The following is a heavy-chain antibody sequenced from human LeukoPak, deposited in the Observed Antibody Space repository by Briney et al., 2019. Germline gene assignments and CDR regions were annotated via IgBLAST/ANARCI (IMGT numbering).Heavy chain of an antibody. CDR1: GFPFNTYP. CDR2: SSGSGGST. CDR3: AKGAAMVQGYFDY. D-gene: IGHD5-18*01. V-gene: IGHV3-23*01. Sequence: PGGSLTLPCAASGFPFNTYPMIWSAPPPGKGLVWCSASSGSGGSTYYADSVKGRFTISRDKSKNTMYLQMNSLRAEDTAVYYCAKGAAMVQGYFDYWGQGTLVTVSS. J-gene: IGHJ4*02.